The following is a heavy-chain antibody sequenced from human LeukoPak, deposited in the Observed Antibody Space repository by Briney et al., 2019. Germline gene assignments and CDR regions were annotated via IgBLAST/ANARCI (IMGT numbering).Heavy chain of an antibody. V-gene: IGHV1-2*02. CDR1: GYTFTGYY. CDR2: INPNSGGT. Sequence: GASVKVSCKASGYTFTGYYMHWVRQAPGQGLEWMGWINPNSGGTNYAQKFQGRVTMTRDTSISTAYMELSRLRSDDTAVYYCARVTAGTGSEYFQHWGQGTLVTVSS. D-gene: IGHD6-13*01. CDR3: ARVTAGTGSEYFQH. J-gene: IGHJ1*01.